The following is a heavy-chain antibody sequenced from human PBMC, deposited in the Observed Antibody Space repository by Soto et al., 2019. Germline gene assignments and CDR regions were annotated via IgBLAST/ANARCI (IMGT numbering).Heavy chain of an antibody. CDR3: ARGSGIVALPGELEDVKYDY. Sequence: QVQLQQWGAGLVKPSETLSLSCAVYGQSFSGHSWAWIRQPPGKGLEWSGEINESGSTYYNPSLKSRVTISTDTPKNQFSLKLSSVSAADTAAYFCARGSGIVALPGELEDVKYDYWGQGTLVNVSS. V-gene: IGHV4-34*01. CDR2: INESGST. D-gene: IGHD1-1*01. J-gene: IGHJ4*02. CDR1: GQSFSGHS.